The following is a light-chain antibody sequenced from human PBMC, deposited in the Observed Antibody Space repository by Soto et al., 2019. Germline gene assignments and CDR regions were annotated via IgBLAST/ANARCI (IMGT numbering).Light chain of an antibody. J-gene: IGKJ4*01. CDR1: QSVFNH. CDR2: DAS. V-gene: IGKV1-39*01. CDR3: HQSSSTPLT. Sequence: DVQMTQSPSSLSASVGDSVTITCRASQSVFNHLSWFQQRPGKGPNLLIYDASSLHAGVPSRFSGSGYETDFTLTISTVQPEDSAIYYCHQSSSTPLTFGGGTRVELK.